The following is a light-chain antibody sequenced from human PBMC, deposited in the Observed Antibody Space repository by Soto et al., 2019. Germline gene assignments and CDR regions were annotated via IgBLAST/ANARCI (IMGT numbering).Light chain of an antibody. V-gene: IGLV2-14*01. CDR1: SSDVDGYNY. J-gene: IGLJ1*01. Sequence: QSALTQPASVSGSPGQSITISCTGTSSDVDGYNYVSWYQHHPGKAPKLMIYDVSNRPSGVSNRFSGSKSGNTASLTISGLQAEDEADYYCSSYTGSSTLYVFGTGTKVTVL. CDR2: DVS. CDR3: SSYTGSSTLYV.